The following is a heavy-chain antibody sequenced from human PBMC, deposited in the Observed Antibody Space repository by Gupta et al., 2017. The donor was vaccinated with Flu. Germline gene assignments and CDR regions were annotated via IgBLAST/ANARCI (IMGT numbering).Heavy chain of an antibody. V-gene: IGHV3-23*01. Sequence: EVQLLASGGGLVQPGGSLRLSCAASGFTFSNYVMNWVRQAPGKGLEWVSTIGSRGQDTYYADSVRGRFTVSRDNSKSTLYLQMNGLRAEDTAAYYCAKDLVAAFACESWGQGTLVTVSS. CDR3: AKDLVAAFACES. D-gene: IGHD6-13*01. CDR1: GFTFSNYV. J-gene: IGHJ4*02. CDR2: IGSRGQDT.